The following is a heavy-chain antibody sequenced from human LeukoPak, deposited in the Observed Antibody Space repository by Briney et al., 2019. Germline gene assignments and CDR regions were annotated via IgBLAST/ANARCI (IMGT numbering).Heavy chain of an antibody. CDR1: GFTFSSYS. D-gene: IGHD2-15*01. CDR3: ARGAVDCSGGSCYSRYYYYMDV. CDR2: ISSSSSYI. V-gene: IGHV3-21*01. Sequence: GGSLRLSCAASGFTFSSYSMNWVRQAPGKGLEWVSSISSSSSYIYYADSVKGRFTISRDNAKNSLYLQMNSLRAEDTAVYYCARGAVDCSGGSCYSRYYYYMDVWGKGTTVTISS. J-gene: IGHJ6*03.